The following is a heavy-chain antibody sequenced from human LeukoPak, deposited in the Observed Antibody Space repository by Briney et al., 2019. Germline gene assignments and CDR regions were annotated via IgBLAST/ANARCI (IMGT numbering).Heavy chain of an antibody. CDR1: GGSISSGDYY. CDR3: ARVDGLQLVPNYYYYYGMDV. D-gene: IGHD6-6*01. Sequence: SQTLPLTCTVSGGSISSGDYYWSWIRQPPGKGLEWIGYIYYSGSTYYNPSLKSRVTISVDTSKNQFSLKLSSVTAADTAVYYCARVDGLQLVPNYYYYYGMDVWGQGTTVTVSS. CDR2: IYYSGST. J-gene: IGHJ6*02. V-gene: IGHV4-30-4*01.